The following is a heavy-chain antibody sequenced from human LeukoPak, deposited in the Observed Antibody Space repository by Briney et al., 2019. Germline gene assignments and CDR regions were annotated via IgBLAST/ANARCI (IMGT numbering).Heavy chain of an antibody. CDR1: GFTFDDYA. Sequence: GGSLRLSCAASGFTFDDYAMHWVRPAPGKGLEWVSGISWNSGSIGYADSVKGRFTISRENAKNSLYLQMNSLRAEDTALYYCAKEITGQWLVPGNTDWYFDLWGRGTLVTVSS. D-gene: IGHD6-19*01. J-gene: IGHJ2*01. CDR2: ISWNSGSI. V-gene: IGHV3-9*01. CDR3: AKEITGQWLVPGNTDWYFDL.